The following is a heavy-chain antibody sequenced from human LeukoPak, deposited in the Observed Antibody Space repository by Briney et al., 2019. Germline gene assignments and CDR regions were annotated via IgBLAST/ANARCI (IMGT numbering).Heavy chain of an antibody. D-gene: IGHD3-9*01. CDR2: IYTSGST. V-gene: IGHV4-4*07. J-gene: IGHJ5*02. CDR1: GGSISSYY. CDR3: ARDSVYFDRINWFDP. Sequence: PSETLSLTCTVSGGSISSYYWSWIRQPAGKGLEWIGRIYTSGSTNYNPSLKSRVTMSVDTSKNQFSLKLSSVTAADTAVYYCARDSVYFDRINWFDPWGQGTLVTVSS.